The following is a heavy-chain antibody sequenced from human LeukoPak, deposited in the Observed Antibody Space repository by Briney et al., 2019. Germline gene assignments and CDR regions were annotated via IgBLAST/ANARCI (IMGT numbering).Heavy chain of an antibody. Sequence: GGSLRLSCAASGFTFSSYGMHWVRHAPGKGLEWVAFIRYDGSNKYYADSVKGRFTISRDNSKNTLYLQMNSLRAEDTAVYYCAKEGSSGSDGMDVWGQGTTVTVSS. CDR1: GFTFSSYG. V-gene: IGHV3-30*02. J-gene: IGHJ6*02. CDR2: IRYDGSNK. CDR3: AKEGSSGSDGMDV. D-gene: IGHD6-19*01.